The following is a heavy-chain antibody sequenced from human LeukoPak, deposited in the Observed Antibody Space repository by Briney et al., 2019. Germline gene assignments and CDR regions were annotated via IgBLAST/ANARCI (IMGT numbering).Heavy chain of an antibody. CDR1: GYTFTSYY. V-gene: IGHV1-46*01. J-gene: IGHJ4*02. Sequence: ASVKVSCKASGYTFTSYYVHWVRQAPGQGLEWMGIINPSGGGTSYAQKFQGRVTMTGDTSTSTVYMEPSSLRSEDTAVYYCARERSIAARHFVYWGQGTLVTVSS. CDR3: ARERSIAARHFVY. CDR2: INPSGGGT. D-gene: IGHD6-6*01.